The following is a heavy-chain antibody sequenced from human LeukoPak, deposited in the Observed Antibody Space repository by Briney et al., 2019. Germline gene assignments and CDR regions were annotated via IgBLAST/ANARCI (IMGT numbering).Heavy chain of an antibody. D-gene: IGHD3-16*01. Sequence: SETLSLPCTVSSASISSTNHNWGWLRQPPGKGPEWIGNIYFSGTSYYNPSLKSRVIISVDTSKSQLSLKLNSVTAADTAVYYCARHAWGLNAFDVWGRGTMVIVSS. CDR2: IYFSGTS. V-gene: IGHV4-39*01. CDR1: SASISSTNHN. CDR3: ARHAWGLNAFDV. J-gene: IGHJ3*01.